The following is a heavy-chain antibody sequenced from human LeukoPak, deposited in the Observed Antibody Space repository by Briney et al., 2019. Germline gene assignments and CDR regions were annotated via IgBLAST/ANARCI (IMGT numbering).Heavy chain of an antibody. Sequence: GRSLRLSCAASGFTFSSYAMHWVRQAPGKGLEWVAVISYDGSNKYYADSVKGRFTISRDNSKNTLYLRMNSLRAEDTAVYYCARAGDVLRYFDWLLSWGQGTLVTVSS. V-gene: IGHV3-30*04. J-gene: IGHJ5*02. CDR3: ARAGDVLRYFDWLLS. D-gene: IGHD3-9*01. CDR1: GFTFSSYA. CDR2: ISYDGSNK.